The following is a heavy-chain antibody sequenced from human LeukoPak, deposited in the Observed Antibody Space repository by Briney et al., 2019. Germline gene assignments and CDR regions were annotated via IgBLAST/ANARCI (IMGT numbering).Heavy chain of an antibody. V-gene: IGHV4-31*03. Sequence: SQTLSLTCTVSGGSISSGRYYWSWIRQHPGKGLEWIGYIYYSGSTYYNPSLKSRVTISVDTSKDQFSLKLSSVTAADTAVYYCAREGGLMDTAIGPFDYWGQGTLVTVSS. J-gene: IGHJ4*02. CDR2: IYYSGST. D-gene: IGHD5-18*01. CDR1: GGSISSGRYY. CDR3: AREGGLMDTAIGPFDY.